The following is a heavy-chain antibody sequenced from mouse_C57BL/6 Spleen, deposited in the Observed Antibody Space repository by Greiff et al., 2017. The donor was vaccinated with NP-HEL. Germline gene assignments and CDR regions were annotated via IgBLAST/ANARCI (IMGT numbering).Heavy chain of an antibody. V-gene: IGHV1-69*01. CDR3: ARLGPGFDY. J-gene: IGHJ2*01. CDR2: IDPSDSYT. D-gene: IGHD4-1*01. Sequence: QVQLQQPGAELVMPGASVKLSCKASGYTFTSYWMHWVKQRPGQGLEWIGEIDPSDSYTNYNQKFKGKSTLTVDKSSSPAYMQLSSLTSEDSAVYYCARLGPGFDYWGQGTTLTVSS. CDR1: GYTFTSYW.